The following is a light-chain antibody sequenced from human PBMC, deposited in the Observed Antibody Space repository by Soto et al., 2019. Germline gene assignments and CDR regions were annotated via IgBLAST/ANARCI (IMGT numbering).Light chain of an antibody. CDR1: QSVRSSY. CDR3: QQRSNWPLT. V-gene: IGKV3D-20*02. Sequence: ESVLTRSPGPLSLSPGERATLSCRSSQSVRSSYLAWSQQKPGQAPRLLIYGASSRATGIPERFSGSGSGTDFTLTISSLEPEDFAVYYCQQRSNWPLTFGGGTKVDI. CDR2: GAS. J-gene: IGKJ4*01.